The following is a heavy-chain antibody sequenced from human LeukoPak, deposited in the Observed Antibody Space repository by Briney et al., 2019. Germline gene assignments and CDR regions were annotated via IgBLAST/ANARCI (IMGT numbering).Heavy chain of an antibody. CDR2: IYYSGST. V-gene: IGHV4-59*01. D-gene: IGHD1-26*01. J-gene: IGHJ4*02. CDR3: ARYYSSSYYYFDY. CDR1: GGSISSYY. Sequence: SETLSLTCTVSGGSISSYYWSWIRQPPGKGLEWIGYIYYSGSTNYNPSLKSQVTISLDTSKNQFSLKLNSVTAADTAVYYCARYYSSSYYYFDYWGQGTLVTVSS.